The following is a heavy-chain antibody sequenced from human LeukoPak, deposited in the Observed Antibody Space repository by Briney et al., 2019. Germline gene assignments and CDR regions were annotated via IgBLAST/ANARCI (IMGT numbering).Heavy chain of an antibody. CDR2: INADNGNT. CDR1: GYTFTSYG. Sequence: ASVKVSCKASGYTFTSYGISWVRQAPGQGLEWMGWINADNGNTKYSQKFQGRVSITRDTSASTAYMELSSLTSEDTTVYYCARGGELLYFDCWGQGTLVTVSS. V-gene: IGHV1-3*01. J-gene: IGHJ4*02. D-gene: IGHD3-10*01. CDR3: ARGGELLYFDC.